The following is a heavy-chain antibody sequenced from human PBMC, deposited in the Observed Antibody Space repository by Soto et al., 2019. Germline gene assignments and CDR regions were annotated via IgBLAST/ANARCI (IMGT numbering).Heavy chain of an antibody. J-gene: IGHJ3*02. Sequence: GGSLRLSCAASGFTFSNAWMSWVRQAPGKGLEWVGRIKSKTDGGTTDYAAPVKGRFTISRDDSKNTLYLQMNSLKTEDTAVYYCTTRRGYYDAVDIWGQGTMVTVSS. D-gene: IGHD3-10*01. CDR2: IKSKTDGGTT. CDR1: GFTFSNAW. CDR3: TTRRGYYDAVDI. V-gene: IGHV3-15*01.